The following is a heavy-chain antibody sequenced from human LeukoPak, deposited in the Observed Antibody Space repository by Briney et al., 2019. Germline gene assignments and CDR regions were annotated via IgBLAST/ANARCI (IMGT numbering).Heavy chain of an antibody. Sequence: PSETLSLTCTVAGGSISSYYWSWIRQPPGKGLEWIGYIYYSGSTNYNPSLKSRVTISVDTSKNQFSLKLSSVTAADTAVYYCARTWWGNFDYWGQGTLVTVSS. CDR3: ARTWWGNFDY. CDR2: IYYSGST. V-gene: IGHV4-59*01. D-gene: IGHD2-15*01. CDR1: GGSISSYY. J-gene: IGHJ4*02.